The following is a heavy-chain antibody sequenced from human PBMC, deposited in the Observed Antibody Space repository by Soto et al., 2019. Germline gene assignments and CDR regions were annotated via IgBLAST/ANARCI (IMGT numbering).Heavy chain of an antibody. CDR2: IKSKTDGGTT. V-gene: IGHV3-15*07. CDR1: GFTFSNAW. CDR3: TTGGGVGTYVDYAGGMDV. Sequence: EVQLVESGGGLVKPGGSLRLSCAASGFTFSNAWMNWVRQAPGKGLEWVGRIKSKTDGGTTDYAAPVKGRFTISRDDSKNTLNLQMNSLKTEDKAVYYCTTGGGVGTYVDYAGGMDVWGQGTTVTVSS. J-gene: IGHJ6*02. D-gene: IGHD4-17*01.